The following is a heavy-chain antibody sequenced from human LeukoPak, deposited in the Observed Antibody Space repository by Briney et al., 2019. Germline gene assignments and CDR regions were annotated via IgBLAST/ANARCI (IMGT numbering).Heavy chain of an antibody. CDR3: AREYGTAMVTSEFDY. V-gene: IGHV3-21*04. CDR1: GFTFSSYS. D-gene: IGHD5-18*01. CDR2: ISTTSTYI. J-gene: IGHJ4*02. Sequence: PGGSLRLSCAASGFTFSSYSMNWVRQAPGKGLEWVSSISTTSTYIFYADSVEGRFTISRDNAKNSLYLQMNSLRAEDTALYYCAREYGTAMVTSEFDYWGQGTLVTVSS.